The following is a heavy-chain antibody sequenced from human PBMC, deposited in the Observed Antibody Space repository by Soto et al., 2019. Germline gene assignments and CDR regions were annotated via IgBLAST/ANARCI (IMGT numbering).Heavy chain of an antibody. V-gene: IGHV4-31*03. CDR3: ARDGGTMVRGVRAYYFDY. CDR2: IYYSGST. D-gene: IGHD3-10*01. Sequence: SETLSLTCTVSGGSISSGGYYWSWIRQHPGKGLEWIGYIYYSGSTYYNPSLKSRVTISVDTSKNQFSLKLSSVTAADTAVYYCARDGGTMVRGVRAYYFDYWGQGTLVTVSS. J-gene: IGHJ4*02. CDR1: GGSISSGGYY.